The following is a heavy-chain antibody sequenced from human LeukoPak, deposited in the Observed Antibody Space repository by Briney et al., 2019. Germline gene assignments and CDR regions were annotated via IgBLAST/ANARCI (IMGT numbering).Heavy chain of an antibody. CDR1: GFTFSSYA. CDR3: AKGEYSSGWSPFDY. CDR2: ISGSGGST. J-gene: IGHJ4*02. V-gene: IGHV3-23*01. Sequence: PGGSLRLSCAASGFTFSSYAMSWVRQAPGKGLEWVSAISGSGGSTYYADSVKGRFTISRDNSKNMLYLQMNSLRAEDTAVYYCAKGEYSSGWSPFDYWGQGTLVTVSS. D-gene: IGHD6-19*01.